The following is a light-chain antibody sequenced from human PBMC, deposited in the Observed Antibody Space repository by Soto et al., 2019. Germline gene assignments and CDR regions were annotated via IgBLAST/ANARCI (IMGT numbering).Light chain of an antibody. CDR2: DNN. CDR1: SSNIGNNY. Sequence: QSVLTQPPSVSAAPGQKVTISCSGSSSNIGNNYVSWYQQLPGTAPKLLIYDNNKRPSGIPDRFSGSKSGTSATLGITGLKTGDEADYYCGTWDSSLSVYVFGTGTQLTVL. J-gene: IGLJ1*01. CDR3: GTWDSSLSVYV. V-gene: IGLV1-51*01.